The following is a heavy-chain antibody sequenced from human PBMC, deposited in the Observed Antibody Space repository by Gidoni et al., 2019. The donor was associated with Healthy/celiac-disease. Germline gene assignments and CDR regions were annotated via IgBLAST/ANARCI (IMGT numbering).Heavy chain of an antibody. Sequence: QVQLQQWGAGLLKPSETLSLTCAVYVGSFSGYYWSWIRQPPGKGLEWIGEINHSGSTNYNPSLKSRVTISVDTSKNQFSLKLSSVTAADTAVYYCARVTRDSSSRGYFDYWGQGTLVTVSS. CDR3: ARVTRDSSSRGYFDY. V-gene: IGHV4-34*01. D-gene: IGHD6-6*01. CDR2: INHSGST. CDR1: VGSFSGYY. J-gene: IGHJ4*02.